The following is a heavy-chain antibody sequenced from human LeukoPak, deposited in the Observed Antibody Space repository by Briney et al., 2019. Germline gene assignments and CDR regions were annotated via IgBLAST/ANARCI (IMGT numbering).Heavy chain of an antibody. D-gene: IGHD1-7*01. CDR3: ARAAGTTRTFGY. V-gene: IGHV3-7*04. CDR1: GFTFTSYW. J-gene: IGHJ4*02. CDR2: IKEDGSEK. Sequence: EAGGSQRLSCVGSGFTFTSYWMGWVRQAPGKGLEWVAHIKEDGSEKYYVDSVKGRFTISRDNPKNSLYLQMNSLGAEDTAIYYCARAAGTTRTFGYWGQGALVTVSS.